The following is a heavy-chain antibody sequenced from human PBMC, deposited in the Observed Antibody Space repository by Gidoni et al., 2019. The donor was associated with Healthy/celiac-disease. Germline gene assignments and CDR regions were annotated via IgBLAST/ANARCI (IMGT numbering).Heavy chain of an antibody. J-gene: IGHJ3*02. D-gene: IGHD6-19*01. Sequence: EVQLLESGGGLVQPGGSLILSCAASGFPFSSYAMSWVRQAPGKGLEWVSAISGSGGSTYYADSVKGRFTISRDNSKNTLYLQMNSRRAEDTAVYYCAKERGQWLMGDAFDIWGQGTMVTVSS. CDR2: ISGSGGST. CDR1: GFPFSSYA. V-gene: IGHV3-23*01. CDR3: AKERGQWLMGDAFDI.